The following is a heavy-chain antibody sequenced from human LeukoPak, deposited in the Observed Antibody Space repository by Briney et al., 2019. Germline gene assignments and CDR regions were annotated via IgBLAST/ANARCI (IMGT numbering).Heavy chain of an antibody. J-gene: IGHJ5*02. V-gene: IGHV1-46*01. Sequence: ASVKVSCKASGYTFTGYYVHWVRQAPGQGLEWMGIINPSGGSTSYAQKFQGRVTMTRDTSTSTVYMELSSLSSEDTAVYYCATSGGYCSSTSCYDPWGQGTLVTVSS. D-gene: IGHD2-2*01. CDR2: INPSGGST. CDR1: GYTFTGYY. CDR3: ATSGGYCSSTSCYDP.